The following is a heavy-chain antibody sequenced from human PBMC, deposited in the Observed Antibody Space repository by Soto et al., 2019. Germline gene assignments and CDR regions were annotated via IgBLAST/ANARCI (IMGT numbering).Heavy chain of an antibody. J-gene: IGHJ6*02. Sequence: GESLKISCKGSGYSFATYWIGWVRQMPGKGLEWMGIIYPGDSDIRYSPSFQGQVTISADMSISTAYLQWSSLKASDTAMYFCARSRELGSYYYYAMDVWGLGTTVTVSS. CDR1: GYSFATYW. CDR2: IYPGDSDI. D-gene: IGHD1-26*01. CDR3: ARSRELGSYYYYAMDV. V-gene: IGHV5-51*01.